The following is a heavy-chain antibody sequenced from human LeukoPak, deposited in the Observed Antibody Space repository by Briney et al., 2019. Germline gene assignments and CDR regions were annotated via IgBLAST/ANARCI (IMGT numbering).Heavy chain of an antibody. V-gene: IGHV3-23*01. CDR1: GFRFSSYA. J-gene: IGHJ4*02. CDR3: AKAVGGSSSWYECPSFDY. Sequence: GGSLRLSCAASGFRFSSYAMSWVRQAPGKGREGVTAISGSGGSTYHTDPVKGRFTLYRDNSKHSLYLQMNSLRAEDTALYYCAKAVGGSSSWYECPSFDYWGQGTLVTVSS. D-gene: IGHD6-13*01. CDR2: ISGSGGST.